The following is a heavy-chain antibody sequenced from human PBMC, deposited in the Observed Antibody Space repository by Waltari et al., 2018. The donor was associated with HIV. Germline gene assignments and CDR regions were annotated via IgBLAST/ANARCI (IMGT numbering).Heavy chain of an antibody. D-gene: IGHD3-10*01. J-gene: IGHJ6*02. CDR2: IDPDSGLA. CDR3: ARMYYGSWFTMADYGLDV. Sequence: QVQLVQSGAEVKKPAASVTVSCKASGYTFSGHYIHWVRQPPGQGLEWLGRIDPDSGLANYAQTFQGRVTMTRAKSIGTVYLKLSGLRSDDTALYYCARMYYGSWFTMADYGLDVWGQGTTVTVSS. CDR1: GYTFSGHY. V-gene: IGHV1-2*06.